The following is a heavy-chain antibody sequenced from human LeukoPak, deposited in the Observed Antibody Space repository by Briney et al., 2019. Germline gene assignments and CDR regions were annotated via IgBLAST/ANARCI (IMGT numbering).Heavy chain of an antibody. Sequence: GGSLRLSCAASEFTFTTYSMAWVRQAPGKGLEWVSSISSSSTYRYYADSVNGRFTISRDDPKNSLYLQMNSLRAEDRAVYYCARVDYRGGGYLMEVWGRGTPVTVSS. V-gene: IGHV3-21*01. CDR2: ISSSSTYR. CDR1: EFTFTTYS. CDR3: ARVDYRGGGYLMEV. D-gene: IGHD4-11*01. J-gene: IGHJ6*03.